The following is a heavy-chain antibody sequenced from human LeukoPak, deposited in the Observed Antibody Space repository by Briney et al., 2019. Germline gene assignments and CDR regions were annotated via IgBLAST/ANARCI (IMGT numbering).Heavy chain of an antibody. CDR3: ARDRPNLFRPIGTSGGSSGFDY. J-gene: IGHJ4*02. CDR1: GGSISSGSYY. Sequence: PSETLSFTCTVSGGSISSGSYYWGWIRQPPGKGLEWIGSIYHSGSTYYNPSLKSRVTISVDTSKNQFSLKLSSVTAADTAAYYCARDRPNLFRPIGTSGGSSGFDYWGQGTLVTVSS. V-gene: IGHV4-39*07. CDR2: IYHSGST. D-gene: IGHD1-26*01.